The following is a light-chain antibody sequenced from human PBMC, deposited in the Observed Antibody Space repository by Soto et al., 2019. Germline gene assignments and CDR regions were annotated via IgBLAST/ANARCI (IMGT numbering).Light chain of an antibody. CDR1: QSVSSSS. CDR3: QQYGSSPLT. V-gene: IGKV3-20*01. Sequence: EIVLTQSPGTLSLSPGERATLSCRASQSVSSSSLAWYQQKPGQAPRLLIYGASSRATGISDRLSGSGSGTDFTLTISRLEPEDFAVYYCQQYGSSPLTFGGGTKVDIK. CDR2: GAS. J-gene: IGKJ4*01.